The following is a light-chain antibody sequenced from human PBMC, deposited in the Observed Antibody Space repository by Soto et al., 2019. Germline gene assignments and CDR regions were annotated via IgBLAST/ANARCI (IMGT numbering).Light chain of an antibody. J-gene: IGLJ1*01. CDR1: SSDIGAYNY. V-gene: IGLV2-14*03. CDR2: DVS. Sequence: QSALTQPASVSGSPGQSITISCTGTSSDIGAYNYVSWYQQHPGKAPKLMIYDVSNRPSGVSNRFSGSKSGNTASLTISGLQAEDEADYYCSSYTSSTPFYVFGTGTKVTVL. CDR3: SSYTSSTPFYV.